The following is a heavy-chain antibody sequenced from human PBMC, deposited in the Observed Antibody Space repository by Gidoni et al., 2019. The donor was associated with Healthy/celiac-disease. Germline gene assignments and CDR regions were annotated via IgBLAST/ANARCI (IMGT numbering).Heavy chain of an antibody. J-gene: IGHJ4*02. D-gene: IGHD2-15*01. CDR3: AKDKIPVLLEEYYFDY. CDR1: GFTFISYG. CDR2: ISYDGSNK. V-gene: IGHV3-30*18. Sequence: QVQLVESGGGVVQPGRSLRLSCAASGFTFISYGMHWVRQAPGKGLEWVAVISYDGSNKYYADSVKGRFTISRDNSKNTLYLQMNSLRAEDTAVYYCAKDKIPVLLEEYYFDYWGQGTLVTVSS.